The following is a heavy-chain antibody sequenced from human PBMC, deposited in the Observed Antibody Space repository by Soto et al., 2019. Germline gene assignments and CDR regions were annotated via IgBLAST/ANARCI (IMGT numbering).Heavy chain of an antibody. J-gene: IGHJ4*02. CDR3: AREGGVGATTGWD. Sequence: QVQLVQSGAEVKKPGSSVKVSCKASGGTFSSYAISWVRQAPGQGLEWMGGIIPIFGTANYAQKFQGRVTIPADISPSKAYRELSSLGSGDRAVYYCAREGGVGATTGWDWGQGTLVTVSS. CDR2: IIPIFGTA. D-gene: IGHD1-26*01. V-gene: IGHV1-69*06. CDR1: GGTFSSYA.